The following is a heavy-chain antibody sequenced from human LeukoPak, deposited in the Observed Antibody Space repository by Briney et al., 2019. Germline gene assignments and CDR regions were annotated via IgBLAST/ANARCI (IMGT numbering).Heavy chain of an antibody. J-gene: IGHJ4*02. D-gene: IGHD5-18*01. Sequence: PGGSLRLSCAASGFTFSSYAMSWVRQAPGKGLEWVSYISSSGSTIYYADSVKGRFTISRDNAKNSLYLQMNSLRAEDTAVYYCARDNSIQLYVGWGSAFDYWGQGTLVTVSS. CDR3: ARDNSIQLYVGWGSAFDY. V-gene: IGHV3-48*04. CDR1: GFTFSSYA. CDR2: ISSSGSTI.